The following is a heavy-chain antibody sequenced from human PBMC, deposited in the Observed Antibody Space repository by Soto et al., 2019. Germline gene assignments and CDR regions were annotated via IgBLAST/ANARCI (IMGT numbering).Heavy chain of an antibody. Sequence: EVQLVESGGDLVQPGGSLRLSCAASGFTFSTYWMHWVRQAPGKGLVWVSRINSDGSSTSYADSVKGRFTISRDNAKNTLDLQMSSLRADDTAVYYCAKAWELNWFDPWGQGTLVTVSS. J-gene: IGHJ5*02. D-gene: IGHD1-26*01. CDR1: GFTFSTYW. CDR3: AKAWELNWFDP. V-gene: IGHV3-74*01. CDR2: INSDGSST.